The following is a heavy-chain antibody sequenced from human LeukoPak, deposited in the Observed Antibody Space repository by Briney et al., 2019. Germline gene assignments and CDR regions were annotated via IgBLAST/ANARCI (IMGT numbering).Heavy chain of an antibody. CDR3: AKRSGAPNNFDY. V-gene: IGHV3-43*02. Sequence: PGGSLRLSCAASGFTFDEHDMYWVRQVPGKGLEWVCLISKDGGNEHYADSVKGRFSIPRDNNRNSLSLQMNSLRSEDTALYFCAKRSGAPNNFDYWGQGALVTVSS. J-gene: IGHJ4*02. CDR1: GFTFDEHD. CDR2: ISKDGGNE. D-gene: IGHD1-1*01.